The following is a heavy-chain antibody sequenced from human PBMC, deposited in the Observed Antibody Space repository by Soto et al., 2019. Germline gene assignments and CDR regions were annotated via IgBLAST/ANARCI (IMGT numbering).Heavy chain of an antibody. CDR1: GFTFSSYS. CDR3: ARTPCSGGSCYSEGEVWYFDY. Sequence: GGSLRLSCAASGFTFSSYSMNWVRQAPGKGLEWVSSISSSSSYIYYADSVKGRFTISRDNTKNSLYLQMNSLRAEDTAVYYCARTPCSGGSCYSEGEVWYFDYWGQGTLVTVSS. V-gene: IGHV3-21*01. J-gene: IGHJ4*02. CDR2: ISSSSSYI. D-gene: IGHD2-15*01.